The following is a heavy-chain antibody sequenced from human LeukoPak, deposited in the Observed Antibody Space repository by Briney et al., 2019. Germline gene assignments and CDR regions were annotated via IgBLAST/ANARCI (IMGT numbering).Heavy chain of an antibody. CDR1: GDSVSGNSAV. V-gene: IGHV6-1*01. CDR2: TYYRSKWSN. Sequence: SQTLSLTCAISGDSVSGNSAVWNWIRQSPSRGLEWLGRTYYRSKWSNDYAVSVKSRISINPDTSKNQFSLQLNSVTPEDTAVYYCARGRMAEGFDPWGQGILVIVSS. D-gene: IGHD2-8*01. J-gene: IGHJ5*02. CDR3: ARGRMAEGFDP.